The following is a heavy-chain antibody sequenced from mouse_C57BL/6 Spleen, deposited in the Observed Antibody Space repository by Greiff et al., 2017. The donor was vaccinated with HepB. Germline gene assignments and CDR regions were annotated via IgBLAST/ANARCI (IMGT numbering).Heavy chain of an antibody. Sequence: EVQLQQSGPELVKPGASVKISCKASGYTFTDYYMNWVKQSHGKSLEWIGDINPNNGGTSYNQKFKGKAKLTVDKSSSTAYMELRSLTSEDSAVYYCARDYDYGCAYWGQGTLVTVSA. V-gene: IGHV1-26*01. CDR3: ARDYDYGCAY. D-gene: IGHD2-4*01. CDR2: INPNNGGT. CDR1: GYTFTDYY. J-gene: IGHJ3*01.